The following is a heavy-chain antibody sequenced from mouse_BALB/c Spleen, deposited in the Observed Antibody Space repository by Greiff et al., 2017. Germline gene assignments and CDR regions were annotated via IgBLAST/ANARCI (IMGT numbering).Heavy chain of an antibody. CDR1: GYSITSGYY. J-gene: IGHJ2*01. CDR2: ISYDGSN. D-gene: IGHD1-1*01. V-gene: IGHV3-6*02. Sequence: ESGPGLVKPSQSLSLTCSVTGYSITSGYYWNWIRQFPGNKLEWMGYISYDGSNNYNPSLKNRISITRDTSKNQFFLKLNSVTTEDTATYYCAREAYYYGSSIDYWGQGTTLTVAS. CDR3: AREAYYYGSSIDY.